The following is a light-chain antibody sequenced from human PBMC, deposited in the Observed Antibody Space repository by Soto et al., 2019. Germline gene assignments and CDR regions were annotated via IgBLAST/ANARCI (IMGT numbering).Light chain of an antibody. CDR3: QQYSTLPHT. J-gene: IGKJ2*01. CDR1: QTVTNSF. CDR2: GIA. Sequence: ENVLTQSPGTLSSSPGERATLSCSPSQTVTNSFFAWYQQKPGQPPRLLIHGIASRATGIPDRFSGSGSGTDFTLTINRLEPEDFVVYYCQQYSTLPHTFGRGTKLEV. V-gene: IGKV3-20*01.